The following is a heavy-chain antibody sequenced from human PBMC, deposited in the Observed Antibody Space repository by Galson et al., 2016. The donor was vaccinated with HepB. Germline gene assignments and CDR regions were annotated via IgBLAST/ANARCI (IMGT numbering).Heavy chain of an antibody. J-gene: IGHJ4*02. Sequence: STISGDSNSRYYWSWVRQSPEKGLEWIGDISYSGSTKYNPSLKSRVTISGDMSKSQFSLKLKSVTAADTATYYCAGQMTALMSIDWWGRGTLVTVSA. D-gene: IGHD2-21*02. CDR3: AGQMTALMSIDW. CDR2: ISYSGST. CDR1: GDSNSRYY. V-gene: IGHV4-59*01.